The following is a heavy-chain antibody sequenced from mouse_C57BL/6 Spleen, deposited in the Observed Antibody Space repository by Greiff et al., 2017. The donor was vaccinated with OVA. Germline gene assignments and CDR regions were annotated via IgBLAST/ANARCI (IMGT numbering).Heavy chain of an antibody. Sequence: VQLQQSGPELVKPGASVKIPCKASGYTFTDYNMDWVKQSHGKSLEWIGDINPNNGGTIYNQQFKGKATLTVDKSSSTADMELRSLTSEDTAVYYCATTIVAYYYAMDYWGQGTSVTVSS. D-gene: IGHD1-1*01. V-gene: IGHV1-18*01. J-gene: IGHJ4*01. CDR3: ATTIVAYYYAMDY. CDR2: INPNNGGT. CDR1: GYTFTDYN.